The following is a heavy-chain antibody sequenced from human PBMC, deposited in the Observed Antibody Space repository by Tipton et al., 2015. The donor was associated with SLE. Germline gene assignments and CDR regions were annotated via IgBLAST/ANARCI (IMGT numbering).Heavy chain of an antibody. CDR3: ARVPVRTTGGFGRFRMDV. CDR2: MNPNSGNT. J-gene: IGHJ6*04. D-gene: IGHD1-1*01. CDR1: GYTFTTYD. Sequence: QSGAEVKKPGASVKVSCKASGYTFTTYDINWVRQATGQGLEWMGWMNPNSGNTGYAQKLQGRVTMTRNTSMSTAYMELNSPRSEDTAVYYCARVPVRTTGGFGRFRMDVWGKGTTVTVSS. V-gene: IGHV1-8*01.